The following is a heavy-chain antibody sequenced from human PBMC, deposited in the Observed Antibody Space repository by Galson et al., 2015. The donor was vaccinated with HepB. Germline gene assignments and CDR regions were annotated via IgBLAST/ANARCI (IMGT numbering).Heavy chain of an antibody. Sequence: QSGAEVKKPGESLKISCKGSEYSFTTYWIGWVRQMPGEGLEWMGIIYPGDSDTRYSPSFQGQVTISVEKSISTAYLQWSSLKASDTAIYYCATLGSYGYFFDSWGQGTLVTVSS. D-gene: IGHD5-18*01. CDR1: EYSFTTYW. CDR3: ATLGSYGYFFDS. J-gene: IGHJ4*02. V-gene: IGHV5-51*03. CDR2: IYPGDSDT.